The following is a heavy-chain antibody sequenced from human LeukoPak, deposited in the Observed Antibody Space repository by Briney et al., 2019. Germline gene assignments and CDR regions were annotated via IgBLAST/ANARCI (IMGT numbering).Heavy chain of an antibody. V-gene: IGHV3-7*01. Sequence: PGGSLRLSCAASGFTFSSYWMYWVRQAPGKGLEWVASIKQDESEKDYGDSVKGRFSVPRDNAKKSLFLQRNSRRDEDTAVYCCARDWEYYAFDIWGQETMVSVSS. CDR3: ARDWEYYAFDI. CDR2: IKQDESEK. CDR1: GFTFSSYW. D-gene: IGHD2/OR15-2a*01. J-gene: IGHJ3*02.